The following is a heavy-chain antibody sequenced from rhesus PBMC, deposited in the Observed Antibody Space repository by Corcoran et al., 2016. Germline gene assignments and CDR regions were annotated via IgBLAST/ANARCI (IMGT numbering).Heavy chain of an antibody. J-gene: IGHJ4*01. D-gene: IGHD2-8*01. CDR3: VTGYGSGY. V-gene: IGHV4-173*01. Sequence: QLQLQESGPGLVKPSETLSLSCAVSGGSISSNFWSWIRQPPGKGLEWIGRISGSDEITDYNPTLKSRVTFSTDTSKNQLSLKLTSVTAADTAVYYCVTGYGSGYWGQGVLVTVSS. CDR2: ISGSDEIT. CDR1: GGSISSNF.